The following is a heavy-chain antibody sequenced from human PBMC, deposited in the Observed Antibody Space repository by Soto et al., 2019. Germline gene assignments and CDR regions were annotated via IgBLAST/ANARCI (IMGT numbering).Heavy chain of an antibody. J-gene: IGHJ4*02. CDR2: INAGNGNT. V-gene: IGHV1-3*01. CDR1: GYTFTSYA. Sequence: GASVKVSCKASGYTFTSYAMHWVRQAPGQRLEWMGWINAGNGNTKYSQKFQGRVTITRDTSASTAYMELSSLRSEDTAVYYCARDVAVSADFDYWGQGTLVTVSS. D-gene: IGHD6-19*01. CDR3: ARDVAVSADFDY.